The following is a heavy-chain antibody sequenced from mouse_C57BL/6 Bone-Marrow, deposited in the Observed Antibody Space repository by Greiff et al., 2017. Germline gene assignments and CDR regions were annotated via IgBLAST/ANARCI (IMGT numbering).Heavy chain of an antibody. D-gene: IGHD2-14*01. CDR1: GYTFTSYG. CDR2: IYPRCGNT. Sequence: QVQLQQSGAGLVRPGASVKLSCKASGYTFTSYGIGWVKQSTGQGLDWIGEIYPRCGNTYYNEKFKGKATLTADKSSSTAYMELRSLTSEDSAVYFCAREEVREYYAMDYWGQGTSVTVSS. V-gene: IGHV1-81*01. CDR3: AREEVREYYAMDY. J-gene: IGHJ4*01.